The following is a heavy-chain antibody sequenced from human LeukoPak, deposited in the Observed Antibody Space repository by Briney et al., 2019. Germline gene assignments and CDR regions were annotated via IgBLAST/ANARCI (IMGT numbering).Heavy chain of an antibody. D-gene: IGHD3-3*02. Sequence: PGGSLRLSCAASGFTFSRHWMHWVRQGPGKGLEWVSRIKSDGSETQYADSVKGQFTISRDNAHNTLYLQMTSLRPEDTAIYYCARVISYFDLWGQGALVTASS. CDR2: IKSDGSET. V-gene: IGHV3-74*01. CDR3: ARVISYFDL. J-gene: IGHJ4*02. CDR1: GFTFSRHW.